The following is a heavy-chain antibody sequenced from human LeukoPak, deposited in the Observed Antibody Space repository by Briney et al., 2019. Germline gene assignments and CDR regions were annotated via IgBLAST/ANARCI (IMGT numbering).Heavy chain of an antibody. CDR1: GYTFTSYG. J-gene: IGHJ4*02. D-gene: IGHD5-18*01. CDR3: ASGYSYAFHFDY. CDR2: ISAYNGNT. Sequence: ASVKVSCKASGYTFTSYGISWVRQAPGQGLEWMGWISAYNGNTNYAQKLQGRVTMTTDTSTSTAYMGLRSLRSEDTAVYYCASGYSYAFHFDYWGQGTLVTVSS. V-gene: IGHV1-18*01.